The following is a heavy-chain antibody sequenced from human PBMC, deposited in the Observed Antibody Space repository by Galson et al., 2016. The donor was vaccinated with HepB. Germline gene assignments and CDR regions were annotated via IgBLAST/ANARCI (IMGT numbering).Heavy chain of an antibody. D-gene: IGHD3-10*01. CDR2: IHHTAGT. CDR3: ARRFGIADVFDI. J-gene: IGHJ3*02. CDR1: GGSITNGRYF. V-gene: IGHV4-31*03. Sequence: TLSLTCTVSGGSITNGRYFWSWIRQLPGRGLEWIGYIHHTAGTYYKPSLRSRVTISVDTSKNQFSLQVTSVTVADTAVYFCARRFGIADVFDIWGRGTIVTVSS.